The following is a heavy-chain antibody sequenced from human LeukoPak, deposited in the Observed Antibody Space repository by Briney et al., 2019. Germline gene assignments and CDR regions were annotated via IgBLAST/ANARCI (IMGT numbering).Heavy chain of an antibody. CDR3: ATVMTGSRYFDL. CDR1: GGSISSNKYY. V-gene: IGHV4-31*01. CDR2: IDCSGTT. Sequence: SETLSLTCTVSGGSISSNKYYWSWIRQHPGKGLEWIGYIDCSGTTYYNPSLNRPVTISVDTSENQFSLTLDSVTAADTAVFYCATVMTGSRYFDLWGRGTLVTVSS. D-gene: IGHD1-1*01. J-gene: IGHJ2*01.